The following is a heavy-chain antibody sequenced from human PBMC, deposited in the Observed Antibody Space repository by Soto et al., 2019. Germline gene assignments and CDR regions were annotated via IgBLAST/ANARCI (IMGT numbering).Heavy chain of an antibody. D-gene: IGHD6-19*01. V-gene: IGHV3-49*03. CDR3: TRDRGSGWYRDAFDI. Sequence: PGGSLRLSCTASGFTFGDYAMSWFRQAPGKGLEWVGFIRSKAYGGTTEYAASVKGRFTISRDDSKSIAYLQMNSLKTEDTAVYYCTRDRGSGWYRDAFDIWGQGTMVTVSS. CDR2: IRSKAYGGTT. CDR1: GFTFGDYA. J-gene: IGHJ3*02.